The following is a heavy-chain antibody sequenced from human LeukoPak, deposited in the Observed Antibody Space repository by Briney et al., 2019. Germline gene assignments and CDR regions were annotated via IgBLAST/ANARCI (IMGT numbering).Heavy chain of an antibody. CDR3: AKVSWLGTLPSYHFDS. J-gene: IGHJ4*02. V-gene: IGHV3-23*01. CDR1: GFTFSDHS. D-gene: IGHD6-19*01. CDR2: IRGTGTTT. Sequence: GSLRLSCAASGFTFSDHSMSWARQAPGKGLEWVSAIRGTGTTTFYAAPVKGRFTISRDNSKNTADLQMNSLRAEDTAVYYCAKVSWLGTLPSYHFDSWGQGTQVTVSS.